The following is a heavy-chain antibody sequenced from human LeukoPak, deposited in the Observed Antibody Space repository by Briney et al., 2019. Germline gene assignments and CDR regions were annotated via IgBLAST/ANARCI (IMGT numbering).Heavy chain of an antibody. J-gene: IGHJ4*02. CDR2: IIGGAGST. V-gene: IGHV3-23*01. CDR1: GFTFSSYG. Sequence: PGGSLRLSCAASGFTFSSYGMNWVRQAPGKGLEWVSGIIGGAGSTYYADSVKGRFTISGDNSKNTLFLQMNSLRAEDTAVYYCARDRGYWGQGTLVTVSS. CDR3: ARDRGY.